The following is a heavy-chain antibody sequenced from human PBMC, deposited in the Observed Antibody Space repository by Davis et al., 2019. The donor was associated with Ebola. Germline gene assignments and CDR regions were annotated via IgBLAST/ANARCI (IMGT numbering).Heavy chain of an antibody. V-gene: IGHV4-59*08. CDR3: ARHGGVTGYYYYGMDV. CDR2: IYHSGAT. Sequence: MPSETLSLTCTVSGGSISSYYWSWIRQPPGKGLEWIGSIYHSGATNYSPSLKRRITIPADTSKNQFSLKLSSVTAADTAMYYCARHGGVTGYYYYGMDVWGQGTTVTVSS. J-gene: IGHJ6*02. CDR1: GGSISSYY. D-gene: IGHD3-16*01.